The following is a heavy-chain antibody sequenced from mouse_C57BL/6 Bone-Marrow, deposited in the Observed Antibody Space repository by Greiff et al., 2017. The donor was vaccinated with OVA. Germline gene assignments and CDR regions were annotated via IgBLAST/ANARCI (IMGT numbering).Heavy chain of an antibody. V-gene: IGHV5-9-1*02. J-gene: IGHJ3*01. CDR3: TRVDAWFAY. Sequence: EVHLVESGEGLVKPGGSLKLSCAASGFTFSSYAMSWVRQTPEKRLEWVAYISSGGDYIYYADTVKGRFTISRDNARTTLYLQMSSLKSEDTAMYYCTRVDAWFAYWGQGTLVTVSA. CDR1: GFTFSSYA. CDR2: ISSGGDYI.